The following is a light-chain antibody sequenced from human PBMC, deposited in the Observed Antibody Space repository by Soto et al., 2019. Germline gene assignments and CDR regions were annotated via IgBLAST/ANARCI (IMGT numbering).Light chain of an antibody. CDR2: DAS. J-gene: IGKJ4*01. V-gene: IGKV3-11*01. CDR3: QQRSNWPPLT. CDR1: QSVSSY. Sequence: EIVLTQSPATLSLSPGDRATLSCRASQSVSSYLAWYQQKPGQAPRLLIYDASTRATGIPARFSGSGSGTDFTLTISSLEPEDFAVYYCQQRSNWPPLTFGGGTKVEI.